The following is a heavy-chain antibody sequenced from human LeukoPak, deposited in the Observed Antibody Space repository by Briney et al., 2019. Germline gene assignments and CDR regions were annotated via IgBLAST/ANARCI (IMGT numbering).Heavy chain of an antibody. J-gene: IGHJ4*02. CDR2: IYSGGST. Sequence: PGGSLRLSCAVSGFTVSSNYMSWVRQAPGKELQWVSVIYSGGSTFYADSVKDRFTISRVNSKSTLYLQMSSLRAEDTAVYYCATGPLDYWGQGTLVTVSS. V-gene: IGHV3-66*01. CDR1: GFTVSSNY. CDR3: ATGPLDY.